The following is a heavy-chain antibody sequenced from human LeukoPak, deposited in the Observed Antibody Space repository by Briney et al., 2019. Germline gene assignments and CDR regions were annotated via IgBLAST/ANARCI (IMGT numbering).Heavy chain of an antibody. CDR3: AKVTLTTVVTTVAIDY. CDR1: GFTFSSYA. V-gene: IGHV3-23*01. J-gene: IGHJ4*02. Sequence: PGGSLRLSCAASGFTFSSYAMSWVRQAPGKGLEWVSAISGSGGSTYYADSVKGQFTISRDNSKNTLYLQMDSLRAEDTAVYYCAKVTLTTVVTTVAIDYWGQGTLVTVSS. CDR2: ISGSGGST. D-gene: IGHD4-23*01.